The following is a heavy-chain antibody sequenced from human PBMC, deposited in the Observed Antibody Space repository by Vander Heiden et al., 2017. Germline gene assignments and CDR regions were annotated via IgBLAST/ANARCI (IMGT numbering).Heavy chain of an antibody. D-gene: IGHD3-22*01. V-gene: IGHV3-33*01. CDR1: GFTFSSYG. CDR3: ARLRATYYYDSSGYYPFDY. J-gene: IGHJ4*02. Sequence: QVQLVESGGGVVQPGRSLRLSCAASGFTFSSYGMHWVRQAPGKGLEWVAVIWYDGSNKYYADSVKGRFTISRDNSKNTLYLQMNSLRAEDTAVYYCARLRATYYYDSSGYYPFDYWGQGTLVTVSS. CDR2: IWYDGSNK.